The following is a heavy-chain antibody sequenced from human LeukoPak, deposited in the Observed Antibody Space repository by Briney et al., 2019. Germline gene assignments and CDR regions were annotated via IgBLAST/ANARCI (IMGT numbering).Heavy chain of an antibody. Sequence: GGSLRLSCAASGFTFSTSWMSWVRQAPGKGLEWVANIKEDGSEKWYTDSVKGRFTISRDNAKNSLYLQMNSLRAEDTAVFYCAEGDYFDYWGQGTLVTVSS. V-gene: IGHV3-7*01. D-gene: IGHD3-16*01. CDR1: GFTFSTSW. CDR3: AEGDYFDY. J-gene: IGHJ4*02. CDR2: IKEDGSEK.